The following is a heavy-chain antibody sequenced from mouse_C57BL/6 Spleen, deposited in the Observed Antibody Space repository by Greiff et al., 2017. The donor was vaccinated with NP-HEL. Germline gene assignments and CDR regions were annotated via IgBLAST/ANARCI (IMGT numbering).Heavy chain of an antibody. J-gene: IGHJ2*01. CDR3: ARGMVTFDY. V-gene: IGHV1-52*01. Sequence: QVQLQQPGAELVRPGSSVTLSCKASGYTFTSYWMHWVKQRPLQGLEWIGNIDPSDSDTHYNQKFKDKATLTVDKSSSTAYMQLSSLTSEDSAVYYCARGMVTFDYWGQGTTLTVSS. CDR2: IDPSDSDT. D-gene: IGHD2-2*01. CDR1: GYTFTSYW.